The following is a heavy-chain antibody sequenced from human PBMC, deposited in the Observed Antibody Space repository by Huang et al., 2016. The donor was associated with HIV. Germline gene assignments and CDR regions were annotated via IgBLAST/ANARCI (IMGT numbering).Heavy chain of an antibody. CDR2: ITGRGSSS. CDR3: AKADSGAAAGSLVDY. CDR1: GFTFSSYA. D-gene: IGHD6-13*01. V-gene: IGHV3-23*01. J-gene: IGHJ4*02. Sequence: EVQLLESGGGLVQPGGSLRLSCAASGFTFSSYAMSWVRQAPGKGRDGVSSITGRGSSSDYADSVKGRFTISRDNSKNTLYLQMNSLRAEDTAIYYCAKADSGAAAGSLVDYWGQGTLVTVSS.